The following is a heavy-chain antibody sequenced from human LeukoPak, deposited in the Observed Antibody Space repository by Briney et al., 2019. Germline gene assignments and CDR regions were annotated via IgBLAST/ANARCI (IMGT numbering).Heavy chain of an antibody. D-gene: IGHD3-10*01. CDR3: AKDHLFYYGSGSYFDY. Sequence: GGSLRLSCAASGFTFDDYAMHWVRQAPGKGLEWVSGISWNSGSIGYADSVKGRFTISRDNAKNSLYLQMNSLRAEDTALYYCAKDHLFYYGSGSYFDYWGQGTLVTVSS. J-gene: IGHJ4*02. V-gene: IGHV3-9*01. CDR1: GFTFDDYA. CDR2: ISWNSGSI.